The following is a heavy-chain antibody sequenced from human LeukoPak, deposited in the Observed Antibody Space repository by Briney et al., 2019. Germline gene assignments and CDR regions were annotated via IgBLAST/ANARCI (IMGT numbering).Heavy chain of an antibody. CDR3: TRDIAVAGTHYYYGMDV. D-gene: IGHD6-19*01. J-gene: IGHJ6*02. Sequence: PGRSLRLSCTASGLTFGDYAMSWVRQAPGKGLEWVGFIRSKAYGGTTEYAASVKGRFTISRDDSKSIAYLQMNSLKTEDTAVYYCTRDIAVAGTHYYYGMDVWGQGTTVTVSS. CDR2: IRSKAYGGTT. CDR1: GLTFGDYA. V-gene: IGHV3-49*04.